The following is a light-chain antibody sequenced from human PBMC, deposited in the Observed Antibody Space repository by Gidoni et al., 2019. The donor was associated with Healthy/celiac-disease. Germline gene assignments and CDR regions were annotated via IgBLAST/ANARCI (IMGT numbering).Light chain of an antibody. CDR1: TGAVTSGHY. CDR2: DTS. Sequence: QAVVTQEPPLTVSPGGPVTLTCGSSTGAVTSGHYPYWFQQKPGQAPRTLIYDTSNKHSWTPARFSGSLLGGKAALTLSGAQPEDEAEYYCLLSYSGARPWVFGGGTKLTVL. J-gene: IGLJ3*02. V-gene: IGLV7-46*01. CDR3: LLSYSGARPWV.